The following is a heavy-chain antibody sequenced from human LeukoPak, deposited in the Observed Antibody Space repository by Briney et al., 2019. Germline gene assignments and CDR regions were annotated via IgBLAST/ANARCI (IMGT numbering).Heavy chain of an antibody. CDR1: GFTFSDYY. V-gene: IGHV3-11*01. CDR3: ARDFSYYGSGSYLDP. J-gene: IGHJ5*02. D-gene: IGHD3-10*01. CDR2: ISSSGSTI. Sequence: GGSLRLSCAASGFTFSDYYMSWIRQAPGKGLEWVSYISSSGSTIYYSDSVKGRFTISRDNAKNSLYLQMNSLRAEDTAVYYCARDFSYYGSGSYLDPWGQGTLVTVSS.